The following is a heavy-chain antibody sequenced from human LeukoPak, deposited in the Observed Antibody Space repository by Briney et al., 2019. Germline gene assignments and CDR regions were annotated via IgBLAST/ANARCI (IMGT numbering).Heavy chain of an antibody. D-gene: IGHD1-26*01. CDR1: GYTFTGYY. J-gene: IGHJ6*03. CDR2: INPNSGGT. Sequence: ASVKVSCKASGYTFTGYYMHWVRQAPGQGLEWMGWINPNSGGTNYAQKFQGRVTMTRDTSISTAYMELSRLRSDDTAVYYCARDLTAYSGSYPSTSYMDVWGKGTTVTVSS. CDR3: ARDLTAYSGSYPSTSYMDV. V-gene: IGHV1-2*02.